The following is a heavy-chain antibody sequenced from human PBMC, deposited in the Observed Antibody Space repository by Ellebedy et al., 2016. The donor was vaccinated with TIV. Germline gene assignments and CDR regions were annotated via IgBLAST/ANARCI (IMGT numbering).Heavy chain of an antibody. CDR1: GFTFSSYY. Sequence: PGGSLTLSCAASGFTFSSYYMHWVRQAPGKGLEWVSHISSDGSHINYADSVKGRFTISRDNAKNSLYLQMNSLRAEDTAVYYCVRDLHWSYFDWGQGTLVTVSS. D-gene: IGHD1-26*01. J-gene: IGHJ4*02. V-gene: IGHV3-74*01. CDR2: ISSDGSHI. CDR3: VRDLHWSYFD.